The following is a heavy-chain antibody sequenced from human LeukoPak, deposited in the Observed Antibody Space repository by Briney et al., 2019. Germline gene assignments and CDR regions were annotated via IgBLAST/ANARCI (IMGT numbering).Heavy chain of an antibody. CDR3: AKAKTQAMVLPGNY. J-gene: IGHJ4*02. CDR2: ISSSGDTA. D-gene: IGHD5-18*01. V-gene: IGHV3-23*01. Sequence: PGGPLRLSCAASGFTFSSYAMSCVRQPPGKGLEWVSTISSSGDTAYYADSVKGRFTISRDNSKNTLYLQMNSLRAEDTALYYCAKAKTQAMVLPGNYWGQGTRVTVSS. CDR1: GFTFSSYA.